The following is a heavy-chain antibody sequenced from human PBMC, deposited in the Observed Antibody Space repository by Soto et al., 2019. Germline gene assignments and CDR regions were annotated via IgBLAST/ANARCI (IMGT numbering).Heavy chain of an antibody. V-gene: IGHV3-23*01. CDR2: ISGIGTSI. Sequence: EVQVLESGGDLVQPGGSLKLSCSVSGFTFRTYAMSWVRQAPGKGLQWVSSISGIGTSIYYTDSVKGRFTISRDSFKLYLQMHSLRAEDTAIYFCARILDGAGLDYWGRGTLVTVSS. D-gene: IGHD1-26*01. CDR3: ARILDGAGLDY. CDR1: GFTFRTYA. J-gene: IGHJ4*02.